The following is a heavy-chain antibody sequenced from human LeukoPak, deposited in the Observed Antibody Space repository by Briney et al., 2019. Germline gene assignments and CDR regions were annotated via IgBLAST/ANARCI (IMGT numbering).Heavy chain of an antibody. D-gene: IGHD6-6*01. Sequence: SVKVSCKASGGTFSSYAISWVRQAPGQGLEWMGGIIPIFGTANYAQKSQGRVTITTDESTSTAYMELSSLRSEDTAVYYCARDNSEQLGLSTYSPYYYMDVWGKGTTVTVSS. CDR1: GGTFSSYA. J-gene: IGHJ6*03. V-gene: IGHV1-69*05. CDR3: ARDNSEQLGLSTYSPYYYMDV. CDR2: IIPIFGTA.